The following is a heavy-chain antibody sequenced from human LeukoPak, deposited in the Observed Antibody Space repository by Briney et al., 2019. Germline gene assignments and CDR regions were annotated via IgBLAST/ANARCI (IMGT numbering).Heavy chain of an antibody. CDR2: IYYSGST. J-gene: IGHJ4*02. CDR3: AVYYYDSSGYYTLFDY. V-gene: IGHV4-39*01. CDR1: GGSISSSSYY. Sequence: SETLSLTCTVSGGSISSSSYYWGWIRQPPGKGLEWIGSIYYSGSTYYNPSLKSRVPISVDTSRNQLSLKLSSVTAADTAVYYCAVYYYDSSGYYTLFDYWGQGTLVTVSS. D-gene: IGHD3-22*01.